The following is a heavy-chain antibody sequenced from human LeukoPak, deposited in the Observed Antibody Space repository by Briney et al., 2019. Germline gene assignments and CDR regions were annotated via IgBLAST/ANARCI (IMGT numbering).Heavy chain of an antibody. D-gene: IGHD6-13*01. J-gene: IGHJ4*02. CDR2: IIPIFGTA. Sequence: ASVKVSCKASGGTFSSYAISWVRQAPGQGLEWMGGIIPIFGTANYAQKFQGRVTITADESTSTAYMELSSLRSEDTAVYYCARATTLYSRRADYWGQGTLVTVSS. CDR3: ARATTLYSRRADY. V-gene: IGHV1-69*13. CDR1: GGTFSSYA.